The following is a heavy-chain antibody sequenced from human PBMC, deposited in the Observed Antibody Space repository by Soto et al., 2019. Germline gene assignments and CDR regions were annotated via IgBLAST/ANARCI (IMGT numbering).Heavy chain of an antibody. V-gene: IGHV3-64*02. CDR1: GFIFSDYA. CDR3: ARGKGGHYDY. Sequence: EVQLVESGEGLVQPGGSLRLSCATSGFIFSDYAMHWVRQAPGRGLEYVAAINKNGDSTYYADSVKGRFTISRDNSKNTLYLQMGGLRVEDMAVYYCARGKGGHYDYWGQGTLVTVSS. J-gene: IGHJ4*02. D-gene: IGHD3-22*01. CDR2: INKNGDST.